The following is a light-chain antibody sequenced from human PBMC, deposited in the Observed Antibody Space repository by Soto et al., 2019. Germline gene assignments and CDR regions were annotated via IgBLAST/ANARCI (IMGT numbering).Light chain of an antibody. Sequence: QAVVTQEPSLTVSPGGTVTLTCGSSTGAVTSRHYPYWFQQKPGQAPRTLIYDTRNKHSWTPARFSGSLLGGKAALTLSGAHPEDEAVYYCLLSYDAARRVFGTGTKLTVL. CDR1: TGAVTSRHY. CDR3: LLSYDAARRV. CDR2: DTR. J-gene: IGLJ1*01. V-gene: IGLV7-46*01.